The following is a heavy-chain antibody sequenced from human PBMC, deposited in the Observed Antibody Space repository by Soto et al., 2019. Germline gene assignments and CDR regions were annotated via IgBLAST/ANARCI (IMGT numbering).Heavy chain of an antibody. Sequence: GGSLRLSCAASGFTFSSYCMHWVRQAPGKGLEWVAVISYDGSNKYYADSVKGRFTISRDNSKNTLYLQMNSLRAAATAVYYCADTRSRRATSIAAAGPYPAQTIYNWFDPWGQGPLVTVYS. CDR3: ADTRSRRATSIAAAGPYPAQTIYNWFDP. D-gene: IGHD6-13*01. CDR1: GFTFSSYC. J-gene: IGHJ5*02. CDR2: ISYDGSNK. V-gene: IGHV3-30*03.